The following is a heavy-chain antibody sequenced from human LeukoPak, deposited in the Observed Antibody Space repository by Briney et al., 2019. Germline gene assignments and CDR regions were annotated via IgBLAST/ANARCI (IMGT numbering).Heavy chain of an antibody. CDR3: ARDLATTIDY. J-gene: IGHJ4*02. V-gene: IGHV3-7*01. Sequence: PGGSLRLSCAASGFTFSSYAMRWVRQAPGKGLEWVANIKQDGSEKYYVDSVKGRFTISRDNAKNSLYLQMNSLRAEDTAVYYCARDLATTIDYWGQGTLVTVSS. CDR1: GFTFSSYA. D-gene: IGHD5-24*01. CDR2: IKQDGSEK.